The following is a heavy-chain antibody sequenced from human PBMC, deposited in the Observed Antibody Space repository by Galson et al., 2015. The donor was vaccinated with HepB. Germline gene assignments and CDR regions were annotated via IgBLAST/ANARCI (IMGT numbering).Heavy chain of an antibody. CDR2: ISGSGGST. D-gene: IGHD4-17*01. V-gene: IGHV3-23*01. CDR1: GFTFSSYA. Sequence: SLRLSCAASGFTFSSYAMSWVRQAPGKGLEWVSAISGSGGSTYYADSVKGRFTISRDNSKNTLYLQMNSLRAEDTAVYYCAKDQVYGDYVLRPFFDYWGQGTLVTVSS. CDR3: AKDQVYGDYVLRPFFDY. J-gene: IGHJ4*02.